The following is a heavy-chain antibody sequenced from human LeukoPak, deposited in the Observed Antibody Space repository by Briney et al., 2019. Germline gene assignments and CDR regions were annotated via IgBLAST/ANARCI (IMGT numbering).Heavy chain of an antibody. J-gene: IGHJ4*02. D-gene: IGHD3-9*01. CDR2: IKQDGSEK. Sequence: GGSLRLSCAASGFTFSSYWMSWVRQAPGKGLEWVANIKQDGSEKYYVDSVKGRFTISRDNDKNSLYLQMNSLRAEDTAVYYCARADLNYDILTGYYPFHYWGQGTLVTVSS. CDR3: ARADLNYDILTGYYPFHY. V-gene: IGHV3-7*01. CDR1: GFTFSSYW.